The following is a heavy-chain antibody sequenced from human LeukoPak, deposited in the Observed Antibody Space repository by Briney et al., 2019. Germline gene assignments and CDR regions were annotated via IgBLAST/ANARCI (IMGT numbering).Heavy chain of an antibody. CDR3: ARGTRGAAMGLHFDY. D-gene: IGHD5-18*01. CDR1: GYTFISYA. CDR2: INAANGKT. J-gene: IGHJ4*02. V-gene: IGHV1-3*01. Sequence: ASVKVSCKASGYTFISYALHWVRQAPGQRLEWMGWINAANGKTKFSQKFQGRVTITRDTSASTAYMELSSLRSEDTAVYYCARGTRGAAMGLHFDYWGQGTLVTVSS.